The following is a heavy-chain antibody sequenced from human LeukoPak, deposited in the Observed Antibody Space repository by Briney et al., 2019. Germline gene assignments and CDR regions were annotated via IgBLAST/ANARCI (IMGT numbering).Heavy chain of an antibody. D-gene: IGHD3-10*01. Sequence: PGRSLRLSCAASGFTFSSYAMHWVRRAPGKGLEWVAVISYDGSNKYYADSVKGRFTISRDNSKNTLYLQMNSLRAEDTAVYYCARSPRPNPRGQANYWGQGTLVTVSS. J-gene: IGHJ4*02. CDR2: ISYDGSNK. CDR3: ARSPRPNPRGQANY. V-gene: IGHV3-30-3*01. CDR1: GFTFSSYA.